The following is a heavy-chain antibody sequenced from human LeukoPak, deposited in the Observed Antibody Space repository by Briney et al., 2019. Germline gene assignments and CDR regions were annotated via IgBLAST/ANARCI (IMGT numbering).Heavy chain of an antibody. CDR2: IYYSGST. CDR1: GASISTFY. J-gene: IGHJ4*02. D-gene: IGHD4-17*01. CDR3: ARDYHPHGTTRAYFDY. Sequence: PSQTLSLTCAVSGASISTFYWTWIRQPPGKRLEWIGYIYYSGSTNYNPSLKSRVTISMDTSKNQFSLKLSSVTAADTAVYYCARDYHPHGTTRAYFDYWGQGTLVTVSS. V-gene: IGHV4-59*01.